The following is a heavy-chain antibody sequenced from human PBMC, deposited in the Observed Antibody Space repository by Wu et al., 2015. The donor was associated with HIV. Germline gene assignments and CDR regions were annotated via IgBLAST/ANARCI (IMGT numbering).Heavy chain of an antibody. CDR2: IIPLSGTI. CDR1: GGTFSRFT. Sequence: QVQLVQSGAEVRRSGSSVKVSCKTLGGTFSRFTINWVRQAPGQGVEWVGGIIPLSGTINYAQKFKTRVTISADESTTTAYMEVNTLRPEDTAMYYCARDMALRYSDYYYGMDVWGQGTTVTVS. J-gene: IGHJ6*02. D-gene: IGHD3-9*01. CDR3: ARDMALRYSDYYYGMDV. V-gene: IGHV1-69*12.